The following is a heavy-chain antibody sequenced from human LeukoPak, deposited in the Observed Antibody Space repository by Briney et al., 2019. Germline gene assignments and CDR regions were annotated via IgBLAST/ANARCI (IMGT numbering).Heavy chain of an antibody. CDR3: ATSDTVSTYNWFDP. D-gene: IGHD5/OR15-5a*01. V-gene: IGHV4-39*01. J-gene: IGHJ5*02. CDR2: IHYSGST. CDR1: GGSISSNTYY. Sequence: SETLSLTCTVSGGSISSNTYYWGWIRRPPGKGLEWIGNIHYSGSTYYNPSLKSRVTISVDTSKNQFSLNLSSLTAADTAVYYCATSDTVSTYNWFDPGAREPWSPSP.